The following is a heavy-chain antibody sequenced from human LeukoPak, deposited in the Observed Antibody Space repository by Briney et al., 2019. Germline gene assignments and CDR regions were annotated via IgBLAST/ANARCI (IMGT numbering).Heavy chain of an antibody. Sequence: GESLKISCKGSGYSFTSYWIGWVRQMPGKGLGWMGIIYPGDSDTRYSPSFQGQVTISADKSISTAYLQWSSLKASDTAMYYCARAGGVRSSWYVADYWGQGTLVTVSS. CDR2: IYPGDSDT. CDR3: ARAGGVRSSWYVADY. V-gene: IGHV5-51*01. CDR1: GYSFTSYW. D-gene: IGHD6-13*01. J-gene: IGHJ4*02.